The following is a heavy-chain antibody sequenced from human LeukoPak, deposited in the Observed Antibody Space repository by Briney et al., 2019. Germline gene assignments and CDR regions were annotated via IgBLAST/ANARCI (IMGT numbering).Heavy chain of an antibody. J-gene: IGHJ4*02. V-gene: IGHV3-21*01. CDR2: MSSTSTFI. CDR3: AREVVVDY. Sequence: GGSLRLSCAASGFTFSSYWMSWVRQAPGKGLEWVPSMSSTSTFISYADSVKGRFTISRDNAENSMYLQMNSLRDDDTAVYYCAREVVVDYWGQGTLVTVSS. CDR1: GFTFSSYW.